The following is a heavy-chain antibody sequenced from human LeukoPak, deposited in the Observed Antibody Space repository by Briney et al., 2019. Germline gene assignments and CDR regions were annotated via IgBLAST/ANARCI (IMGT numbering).Heavy chain of an antibody. V-gene: IGHV4-38-2*02. CDR1: GYSISSGYY. Sequence: PSETLSLTCTVSGYSISSGYYWSWIRQPPGKGLEWIGYIYYSGSTNYNPSLKSRVTISVDTSKNQFSLKLSSVTAADAAVYYCASTGVGASSSDFDYWGQGTLVTVSS. CDR2: IYYSGST. CDR3: ASTGVGASSSDFDY. D-gene: IGHD1-26*01. J-gene: IGHJ4*02.